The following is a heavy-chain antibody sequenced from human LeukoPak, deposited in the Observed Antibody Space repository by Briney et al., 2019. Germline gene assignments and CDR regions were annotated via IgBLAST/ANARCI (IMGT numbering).Heavy chain of an antibody. D-gene: IGHD6-13*01. CDR1: GFTFRNYG. V-gene: IGHV3-33*06. J-gene: IGHJ4*02. CDR2: IWYDGSKK. Sequence: GGSLRLSCAASGFTFRNYGMHWVRQAPDKGLEWVAIIWYDGSKKYYADSVRGRFTISRDNSKNTVSLQMNNLSPEDTAAYYCAKGGLAAAGIDYWGQGTLVTVSS. CDR3: AKGGLAAAGIDY.